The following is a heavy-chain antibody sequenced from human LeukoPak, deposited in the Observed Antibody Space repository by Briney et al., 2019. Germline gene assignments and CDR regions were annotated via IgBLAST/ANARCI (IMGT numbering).Heavy chain of an antibody. V-gene: IGHV4-59*01. CDR1: GGSISTYY. J-gene: IGHJ5*02. Sequence: TSETLSLTCTVSGGSISTYYWSWVRQPPGKGLEWIGYIYYSGNSNYNPSLKSRVTISVDTSKNQFSLKLSSVAAADTAVYYCAGLGASGNGYLSWFDPWGQGTLVTVSS. CDR3: AGLGASGNGYLSWFDP. CDR2: IYYSGNS. D-gene: IGHD3-22*01.